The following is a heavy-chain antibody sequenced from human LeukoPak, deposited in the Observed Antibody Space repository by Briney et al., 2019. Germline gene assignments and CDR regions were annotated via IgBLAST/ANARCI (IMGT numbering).Heavy chain of an antibody. Sequence: GGSLRLSCAASGFTFSSYAMSWVRQAPGKGLEWVSAISGSGGSTYYADSVKGRFTISRDNSKNTLYLQMNSLRAEDTAVYYCAKEVAVAGWDFWPADLFDYWGQGTLVTVSS. V-gene: IGHV3-23*01. CDR3: AKEVAVAGWDFWPADLFDY. CDR1: GFTFSSYA. D-gene: IGHD6-19*01. J-gene: IGHJ4*02. CDR2: ISGSGGST.